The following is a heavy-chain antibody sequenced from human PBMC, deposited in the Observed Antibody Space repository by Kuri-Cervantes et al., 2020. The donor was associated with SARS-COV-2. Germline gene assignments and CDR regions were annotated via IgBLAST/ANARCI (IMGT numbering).Heavy chain of an antibody. CDR1: GGSISSSNYY. D-gene: IGHD1-26*01. Sequence: GSLRLSCTVSGGSISSSNYYWGWIRQSPGKGLEWIGSIYYSGSTYYNPSLKSRVTISVDTSKNQFSLKLSSVTAADTAVYYCATPAPYSGSYLGYFDYWGQGTLVTVSS. V-gene: IGHV4-39*07. CDR3: ATPAPYSGSYLGYFDY. CDR2: IYYSGST. J-gene: IGHJ4*02.